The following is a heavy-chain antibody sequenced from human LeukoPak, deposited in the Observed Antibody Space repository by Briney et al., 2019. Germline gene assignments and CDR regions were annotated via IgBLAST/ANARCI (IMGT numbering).Heavy chain of an antibody. V-gene: IGHV1-69*13. CDR1: GGTFSSYA. Sequence: SVKVSCKASGGTFSSYAISWVRQAPGQGLEWMGGIIPIFSTANYAQKFQGRVTITADESTSTAYMELSSLRSEDTAVYYCARVDKYQLPPPDAFDIWGQGTMVTVSS. CDR3: ARVDKYQLPPPDAFDI. CDR2: IIPIFSTA. D-gene: IGHD2-2*01. J-gene: IGHJ3*02.